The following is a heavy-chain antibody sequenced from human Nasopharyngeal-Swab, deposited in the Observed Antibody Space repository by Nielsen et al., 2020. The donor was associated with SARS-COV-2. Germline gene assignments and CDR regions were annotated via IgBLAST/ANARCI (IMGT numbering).Heavy chain of an antibody. J-gene: IGHJ4*02. V-gene: IGHV3-23*03. CDR3: AKMARTMTMYYFDY. D-gene: IGHD4/OR15-4a*01. CDR1: GFSFSSYG. Sequence: GESMNFSCAASGFSFSSYGMSWVRQAPGKGLEWVSIIFSTGSPIYYADSVKGRITISRDNSRNTLYLQMNSLRAENTAVYYCAKMARTMTMYYFDYCGQGALVTVSS. CDR2: IFSTGSPI.